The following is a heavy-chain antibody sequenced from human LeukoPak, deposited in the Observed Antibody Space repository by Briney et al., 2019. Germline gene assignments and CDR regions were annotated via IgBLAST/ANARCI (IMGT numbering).Heavy chain of an antibody. CDR1: GGSFSGYY. J-gene: IGHJ2*01. V-gene: IGHV4-34*01. Sequence: SETLSLTCAVYGGSFSGYYWSWIRQPPGKGLEWIGEINRSGSTNYNPSLKSRVTISVDTSKNQFSLKLSSVTAADTAVYYCARFPTVTGSYWYFDLWGRGTPVTVSS. CDR3: ARFPTVTGSYWYFDL. CDR2: INRSGST. D-gene: IGHD4-17*01.